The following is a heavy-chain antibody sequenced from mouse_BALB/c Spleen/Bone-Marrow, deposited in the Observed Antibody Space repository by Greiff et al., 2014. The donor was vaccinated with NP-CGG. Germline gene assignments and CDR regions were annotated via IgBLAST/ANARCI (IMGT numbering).Heavy chain of an antibody. CDR2: IYPGDGDT. CDR3: ARDEHYFDY. V-gene: IGHV1-87*01. Sequence: QVQLQQSGAELARPGASVKLSCKASGYTFTSYWMQWVKQRPGQGLEWIGAIYPGDGDTRYTQKFKDKATLTADKSSSTAYMQLSSLASEDSAVYYCARDEHYFDYWGQGTTLTVSS. J-gene: IGHJ2*01. CDR1: GYTFTSYW.